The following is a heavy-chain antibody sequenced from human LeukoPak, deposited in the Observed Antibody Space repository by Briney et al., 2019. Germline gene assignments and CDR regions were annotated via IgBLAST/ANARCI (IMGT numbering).Heavy chain of an antibody. Sequence: PGGSLRLSCVPSGFSFSNYAMSWVRQAPGKGLEWVANIKQDGSEKYYVDSVKGRFTISRDNAKNSLYLQMNSLRAEDTAVYYCARAHFLEYDAFDIWGQGTMVTVSS. CDR2: IKQDGSEK. J-gene: IGHJ3*02. V-gene: IGHV3-7*01. CDR1: GFSFSNYA. CDR3: ARAHFLEYDAFDI. D-gene: IGHD2/OR15-2a*01.